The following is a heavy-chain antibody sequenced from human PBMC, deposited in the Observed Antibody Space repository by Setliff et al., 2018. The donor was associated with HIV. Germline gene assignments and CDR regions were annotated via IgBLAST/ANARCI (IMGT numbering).Heavy chain of an antibody. CDR1: GFTFSSYS. J-gene: IGHJ1*01. Sequence: GESLRLSCAASGFTFSSYSMNWVRQAPGKGLEWVSCISSSSRYIYYADSVKGRFTISRDNAKNSLYLQMSSLRAEDTAVYYCAREMAATAHPDDPYFQHWGQGTLVTVSS. CDR3: AREMAATAHPDDPYFQH. V-gene: IGHV3-21*01. CDR2: ISSSSRYI. D-gene: IGHD6-13*01.